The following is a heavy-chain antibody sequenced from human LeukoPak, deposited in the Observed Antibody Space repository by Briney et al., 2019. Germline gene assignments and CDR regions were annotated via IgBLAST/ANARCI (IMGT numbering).Heavy chain of an antibody. Sequence: PSETLSLTCTVSGVSISSYYWSWIRQPAGKGLEWIGRIYTSGSTNYNPSLKSRVTMSVDTSKNQFSLKLSSVTAADTAVYYCARDRYYYDSSGYRQMDVWGKGTTVTISP. D-gene: IGHD3-22*01. CDR1: GVSISSYY. J-gene: IGHJ6*04. CDR2: IYTSGST. CDR3: ARDRYYYDSSGYRQMDV. V-gene: IGHV4-4*07.